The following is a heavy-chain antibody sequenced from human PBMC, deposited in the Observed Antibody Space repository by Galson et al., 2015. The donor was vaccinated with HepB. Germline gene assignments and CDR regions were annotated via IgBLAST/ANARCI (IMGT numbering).Heavy chain of an antibody. CDR3: ATTKFGSGAYWTSDI. V-gene: IGHV3-48*04. D-gene: IGHD4/OR15-4a*01. J-gene: IGHJ3*02. CDR2: ISTNGATI. Sequence: SLRLSCAASDSTFSSYTMNWVRQIPGKGLQWVSYISTNGATIHYADSVKGRFTIARDNAKNTMWLQMNSLRAEDTAVYYCATTKFGSGAYWTSDIWGPGRLVTVSS. CDR1: DSTFSSYT.